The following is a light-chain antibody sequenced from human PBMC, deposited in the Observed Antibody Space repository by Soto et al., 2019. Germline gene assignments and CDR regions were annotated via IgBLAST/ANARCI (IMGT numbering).Light chain of an antibody. CDR3: QQYDTYGT. CDR2: KAS. J-gene: IGKJ1*01. CDR1: QNINSW. V-gene: IGKV1-5*03. Sequence: DIQMTQSPSTLSASVGDRVTITCRATQNINSWLAWYQQKPGKAPKLLIYKASSLESGVPSRFSGSGSGTVFTLTISSLQPDDFATYYCQQYDTYGTFGQGTKVEIK.